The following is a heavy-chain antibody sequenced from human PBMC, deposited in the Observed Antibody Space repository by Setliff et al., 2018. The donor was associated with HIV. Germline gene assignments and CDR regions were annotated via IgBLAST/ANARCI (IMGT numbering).Heavy chain of an antibody. V-gene: IGHV1-69*10. CDR2: IIPILGIP. J-gene: IGHJ4*02. D-gene: IGHD4-17*01. CDR1: GYSISDYA. Sequence: SVKVSCKSSGYSISDYAVTWVRQAPGQGLEWMGEIIPILGIPNYAQKFQGRVTITTDESTSTAYMELSSLTSEDTAVYYCARDDDTGDHVDLDYWGQGTLVTVSS. CDR3: ARDDDTGDHVDLDY.